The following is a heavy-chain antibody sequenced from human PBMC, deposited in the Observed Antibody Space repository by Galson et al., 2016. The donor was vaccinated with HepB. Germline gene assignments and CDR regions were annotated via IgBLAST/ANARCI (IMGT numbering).Heavy chain of an antibody. Sequence: SLRLSCAASGFTFSSSWMSWVRQAPGKGLEWVANINQDGNEKNYVDSVKGRFTISRDNAKNSLYLQMNNLRDEDTAVYYCAKEPHYFVSYWGHGSLVSVSS. CDR1: GFTFSSSW. CDR2: INQDGNEK. D-gene: IGHD2/OR15-2a*01. CDR3: AKEPHYFVSY. V-gene: IGHV3-7*01. J-gene: IGHJ4*01.